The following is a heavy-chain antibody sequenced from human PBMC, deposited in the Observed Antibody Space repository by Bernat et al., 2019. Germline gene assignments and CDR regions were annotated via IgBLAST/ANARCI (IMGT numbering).Heavy chain of an antibody. CDR1: GFTFSSYW. CDR3: ARDYDGSSTIFGPHFDY. V-gene: IGHV3-7*03. D-gene: IGHD3-3*01. J-gene: IGHJ4*02. Sequence: EVQLVESGGGLVQPGGSLRLSCAASGFTFSSYWMSWVRQAPGKGLEWVANIKPDGSEEYYVYSVKGRFTISRDNARNLLFLQVNSLGAEDTAVYFCARDYDGSSTIFGPHFDYWGQGTLVTVSS. CDR2: IKPDGSEE.